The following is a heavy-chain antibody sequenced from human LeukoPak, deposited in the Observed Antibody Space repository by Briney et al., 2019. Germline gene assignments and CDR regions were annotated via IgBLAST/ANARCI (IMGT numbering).Heavy chain of an antibody. CDR1: GNTFTGYY. D-gene: IGHD2-2*01. Sequence: ASEKVSCKASGNTFTGYYMHWVRQAPGQGLEWMGWINPNSGGTNYAQKFQGRVTMTRDTSISTAYMELSRLRSDDTAVYYCARADIVVVPAADFDYCGQGTLVTVSS. J-gene: IGHJ4*02. V-gene: IGHV1-2*02. CDR3: ARADIVVVPAADFDY. CDR2: INPNSGGT.